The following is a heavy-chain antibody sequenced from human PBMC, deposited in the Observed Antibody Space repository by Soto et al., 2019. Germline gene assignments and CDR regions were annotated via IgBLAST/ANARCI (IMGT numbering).Heavy chain of an antibody. CDR3: ATPIAAANYYYGMDV. V-gene: IGHV5-51*01. D-gene: IGHD6-13*01. Sequence: GESLKISCKGSGYSFTSYWIGWVRQMPGKGLEWMGIIYPGDSNTRYSPSFQGQVTISADKSFSTAYLQWSSLKASDTAMYYCATPIAAANYYYGMDVWGQGTTVTVSS. J-gene: IGHJ6*02. CDR1: GYSFTSYW. CDR2: IYPGDSNT.